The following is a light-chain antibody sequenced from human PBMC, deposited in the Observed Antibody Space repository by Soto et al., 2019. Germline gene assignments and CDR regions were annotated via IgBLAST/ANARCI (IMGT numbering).Light chain of an antibody. Sequence: DIVLTQSPLSLPVTPGEPASISCSSSQSLLYSNGDNYLNWYVQKPGQSPQLLIYLGSFRPSGVPDRFTGSGSGTDFTLRISEVEAEDVGVYYCMQPLQTPLTFGGGTKVAIK. CDR1: QSLLYSNGDNY. CDR3: MQPLQTPLT. CDR2: LGS. V-gene: IGKV2-28*01. J-gene: IGKJ4*01.